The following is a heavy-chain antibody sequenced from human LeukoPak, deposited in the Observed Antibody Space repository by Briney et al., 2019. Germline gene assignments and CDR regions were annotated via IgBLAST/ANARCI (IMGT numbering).Heavy chain of an antibody. V-gene: IGHV4-59*01. Sequence: SQTLSLTCTVSGGSISSYYWSWIRQPPGKGLEWIGYIYYSGSTNYNPSLKSRVTISVDTSKNQFSLKLSSVTAADTAVYYCARVSGRSFGGLDYWGQGTLVTVSS. CDR3: ARVSGRSFGGLDY. CDR1: GGSISSYY. J-gene: IGHJ4*02. CDR2: IYYSGST. D-gene: IGHD3-3*01.